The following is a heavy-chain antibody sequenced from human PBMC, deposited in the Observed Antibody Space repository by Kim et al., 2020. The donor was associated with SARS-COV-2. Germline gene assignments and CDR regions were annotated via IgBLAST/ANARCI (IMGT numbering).Heavy chain of an antibody. V-gene: IGHV3-23*01. CDR3: AKVGREDQRGYCSSTSCYSYYYYYGMDV. J-gene: IGHJ6*02. CDR1: GFTFSSYA. D-gene: IGHD2-2*03. Sequence: GGSLRLSCAASGFTFSSYAMSWVRQAPGKGLEWVSAISGSGGSTYYADSVKGRFTISRDNSKNTLYLQMNSLRAEDTAVYYCAKVGREDQRGYCSSTSCYSYYYYYGMDVWGQGTTVTVSS. CDR2: ISGSGGST.